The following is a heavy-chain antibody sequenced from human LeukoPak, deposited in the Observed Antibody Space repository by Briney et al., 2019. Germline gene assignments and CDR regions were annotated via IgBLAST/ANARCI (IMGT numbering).Heavy chain of an antibody. CDR2: IIPIFGTA. V-gene: IGHV1-69*05. CDR1: GGTFSSYA. Sequence: ASVKVSCKASGGTFSSYAISWARQAPGQGLEWMGRIIPIFGTANYAQKFQGRVTITTDESTSTAYMELSSLRSEDTAVYYCARDPGPYSGSLYWGQGTLVTVSS. CDR3: ARDPGPYSGSLY. D-gene: IGHD1-26*01. J-gene: IGHJ4*02.